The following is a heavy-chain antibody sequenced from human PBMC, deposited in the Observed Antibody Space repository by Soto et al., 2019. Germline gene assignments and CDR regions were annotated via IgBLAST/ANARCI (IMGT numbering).Heavy chain of an antibody. CDR2: IYPYDSNT. J-gene: IGHJ3*01. D-gene: IGHD4-4*01. Sequence: PGESLKISCKDSGYSFTSYWIAWVRQTPGKGLEWMGIIYPYDSNTRYSPSFQGQVTISADKSVSTAYLQWSSLKASDTAMYFCTRDLDYNGNPESFNFRGQRTMVTVSS. V-gene: IGHV5-51*01. CDR3: TRDLDYNGNPESFNF. CDR1: GYSFTSYW.